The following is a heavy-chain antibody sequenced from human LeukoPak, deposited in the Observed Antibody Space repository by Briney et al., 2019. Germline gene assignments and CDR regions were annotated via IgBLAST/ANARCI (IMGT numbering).Heavy chain of an antibody. V-gene: IGHV3-23*01. CDR3: ARGGGSSTSCLYD. J-gene: IGHJ4*02. CDR1: GFTFSNYA. Sequence: GGSLRLSCAASGFTFSNYAMSWVRQAPGKGLEWVSAISASGGSTYYADSVKGRFPVSRDNSKNTLYLQMNSLRVEDTAVYYCARGGGSSTSCLYDWGQGTLVTVSS. D-gene: IGHD2-2*01. CDR2: ISASGGST.